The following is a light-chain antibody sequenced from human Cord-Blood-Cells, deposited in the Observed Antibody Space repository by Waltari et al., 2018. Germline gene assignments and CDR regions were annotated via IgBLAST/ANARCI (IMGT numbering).Light chain of an antibody. CDR1: KLGDTY. Sequence: SYELTQPPSVSVSPGQTASITCSGDKLGDTYACWYQQKPGQSPVLVIYQDSKRPSGIPERFYGSNSGNTATLTISGTQAMDEADYYCQAWDSSTVVFGGGTKLTVL. CDR2: QDS. V-gene: IGLV3-1*01. J-gene: IGLJ2*01. CDR3: QAWDSSTVV.